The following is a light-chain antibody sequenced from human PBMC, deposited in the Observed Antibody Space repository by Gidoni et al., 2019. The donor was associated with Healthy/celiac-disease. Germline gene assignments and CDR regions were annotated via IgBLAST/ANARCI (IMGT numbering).Light chain of an antibody. CDR2: GNS. J-gene: IGLJ2*01. V-gene: IGLV1-40*01. Sequence: QSVLTQPPSVPGAPGQRVTISCTGSSSNIGAGYDVHWYQQLPGTAPKLLIYGNSKRPSGVPDRFSGSKSGTSASLAITGIQAEDEADYYCQSYDSSLSGNVVFGGGTKLTVL. CDR3: QSYDSSLSGNVV. CDR1: SSNIGAGYD.